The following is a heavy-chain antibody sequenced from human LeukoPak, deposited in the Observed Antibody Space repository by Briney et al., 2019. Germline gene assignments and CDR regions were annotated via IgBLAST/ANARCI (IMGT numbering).Heavy chain of an antibody. V-gene: IGHV3-23*01. D-gene: IGHD3-10*01. Sequence: GGSLRLSCVASGFTFSSDTMTWVRQGPGKALEWVSSISDDGGITSYADSVKGRFTISRDNFKDTLYLQMSSLRAEDTATYYCAKGSSGDYYHWGQGTLVTVSS. J-gene: IGHJ1*01. CDR2: ISDDGGIT. CDR1: GFTFSSDT. CDR3: AKGSSGDYYH.